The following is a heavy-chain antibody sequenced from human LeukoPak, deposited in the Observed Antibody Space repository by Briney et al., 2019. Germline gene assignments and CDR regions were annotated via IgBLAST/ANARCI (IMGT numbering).Heavy chain of an antibody. CDR1: GYTFTTYW. V-gene: IGHV5-51*01. CDR2: IYPGDSDT. J-gene: IGHJ4*02. D-gene: IGHD1-1*01. CDR3: ARQDGNSKYYFDY. Sequence: GESLKISCKGSGYTFTTYWIGWVRQVPGKGLEWMGIIYPGDSDTRYRPSFQGQVTISVDKSISTAYLQWSSLKASDTAMYYCARQDGNSKYYFDYWGQGTLVTVSS.